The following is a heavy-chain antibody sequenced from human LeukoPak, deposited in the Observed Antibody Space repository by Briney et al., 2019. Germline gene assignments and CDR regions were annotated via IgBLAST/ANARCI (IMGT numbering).Heavy chain of an antibody. V-gene: IGHV4-38-2*02. Sequence: KPSETLSLTCTVSGYSISSRHYWDWIRQPPGKGLEWIGSIYYSGSTYYNPSLKSRVTISVDTSKNQFSLKLSSVTAADTAVYFCARGPYSYDSSGAFDIWGQGTMVTVSS. J-gene: IGHJ3*02. CDR2: IYYSGST. D-gene: IGHD3-22*01. CDR3: ARGPYSYDSSGAFDI. CDR1: GYSISSRHY.